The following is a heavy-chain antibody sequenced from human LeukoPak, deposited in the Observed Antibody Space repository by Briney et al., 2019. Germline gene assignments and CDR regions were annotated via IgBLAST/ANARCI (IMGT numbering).Heavy chain of an antibody. CDR3: ARGGVGATGEYYFDY. J-gene: IGHJ4*02. Sequence: GGSLRLSCAASGFTFSSYDMHWVRQATGKGLHWVSAIGTAGDTYYPGSVKGRFTISRENAKNSLYLQMNSLRAGDTAVYYCARGGVGATGEYYFDYWGQGTLVTVSS. CDR2: IGTAGDT. CDR1: GFTFSSYD. D-gene: IGHD1-26*01. V-gene: IGHV3-13*01.